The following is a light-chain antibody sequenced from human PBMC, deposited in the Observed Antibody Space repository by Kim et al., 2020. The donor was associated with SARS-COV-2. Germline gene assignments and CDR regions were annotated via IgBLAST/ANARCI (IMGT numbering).Light chain of an antibody. V-gene: IGKV3-15*01. Sequence: SPAEKAAPSCRASQSVSSNLAWYPQKPGEAPRRLIYGASTRATGSPARFSGSGCGTEFTLTISSLQSEDFAVYYCQQYNNWAPWTFGQGTKVDIK. CDR2: GAS. CDR3: QQYNNWAPWT. CDR1: QSVSSN. J-gene: IGKJ1*01.